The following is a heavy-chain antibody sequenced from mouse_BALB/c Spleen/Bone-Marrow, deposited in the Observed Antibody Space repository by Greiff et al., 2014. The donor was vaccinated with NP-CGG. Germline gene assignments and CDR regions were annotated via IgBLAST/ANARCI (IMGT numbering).Heavy chain of an antibody. V-gene: IGHV5-4*02. Sequence: EVKVEESGGGLVKPGGSLKLSCAASGFTFSDYYTYWLRQTPEKRLEWVATISDGGNYSYYPDSVKGRFTISRDNAKNNLYLQMSSLKSEVTAMYYCARSRMRYGAMDYWGQGTSVTVFS. D-gene: IGHD2-10*02. J-gene: IGHJ4*01. CDR1: GFTFSDYY. CDR2: ISDGGNYS. CDR3: ARSRMRYGAMDY.